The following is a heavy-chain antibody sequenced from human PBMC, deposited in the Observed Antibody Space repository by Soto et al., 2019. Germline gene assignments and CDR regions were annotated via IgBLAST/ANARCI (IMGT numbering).Heavy chain of an antibody. CDR1: GGSFSGYY. CDR2: INHSGST. V-gene: IGHV4-34*01. Sequence: LSLTCAVYGGSFSGYYWSWIRQPPGKGLEWIGEINHSGSTNYNPSLKSRVTISVDTSKNQFSLKLSSVTAADTAVYYCARVKRIVVVVAATPYYYYGMDVWGQGTTVTV. J-gene: IGHJ6*02. CDR3: ARVKRIVVVVAATPYYYYGMDV. D-gene: IGHD2-15*01.